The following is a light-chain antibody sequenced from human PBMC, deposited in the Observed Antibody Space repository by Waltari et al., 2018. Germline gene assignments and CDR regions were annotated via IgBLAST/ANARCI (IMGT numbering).Light chain of an antibody. CDR2: GNS. V-gene: IGLV1-40*01. Sequence: QSVLTQPPSVSGAPGQSVTIACTVSSSNIRAGYDVHWYQQLPGRVPKLLIYGNSNRPSGVPDRFSGSKSGTSASLAITGLQAEDEADYYCQSSDSSLVSLHVFGTGTKVTVL. CDR1: SSNIRAGYD. J-gene: IGLJ1*01. CDR3: QSSDSSLVSLHV.